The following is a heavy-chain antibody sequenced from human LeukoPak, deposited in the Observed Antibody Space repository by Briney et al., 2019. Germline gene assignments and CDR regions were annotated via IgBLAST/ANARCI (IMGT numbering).Heavy chain of an antibody. J-gene: IGHJ4*02. CDR2: ISGSSGST. CDR1: GFTFSSYA. D-gene: IGHD6-13*01. Sequence: PGGSLRLSCTASGFTFSSYAMSWVRQAPGKGLEWVSTISGSSGSTYYTDSVKGRFTISRDNSKNTLYLQMNSLRAEDTAVYYCAKDLAVAVFLAGDYWGQGTLVTVSS. V-gene: IGHV3-23*01. CDR3: AKDLAVAVFLAGDY.